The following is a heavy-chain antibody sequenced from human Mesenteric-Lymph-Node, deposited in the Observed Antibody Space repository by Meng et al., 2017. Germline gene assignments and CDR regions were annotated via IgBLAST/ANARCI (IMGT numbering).Heavy chain of an antibody. CDR2: INSDGIST. D-gene: IGHD1-26*01. Sequence: GESLKISCAASGFTFSSYWMHWVRQAPGKGLVWVSRINSDGISTSYADSVKGRFTISRDNAKNTLYLHMNSLRVEDTAVYYCARALIVGATCKDYWGQGTLVTVSS. J-gene: IGHJ4*02. V-gene: IGHV3-74*01. CDR1: GFTFSSYW. CDR3: ARALIVGATCKDY.